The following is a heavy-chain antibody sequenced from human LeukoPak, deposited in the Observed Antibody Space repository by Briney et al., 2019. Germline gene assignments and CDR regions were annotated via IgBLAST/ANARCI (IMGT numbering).Heavy chain of an antibody. CDR3: AKRPSDYGDYVTYFDY. J-gene: IGHJ4*02. CDR1: GSSIISYG. Sequence: GGSLRLSCAASGSSIISYGMHWVRQAPGKGLEWVGVISDDGRNKKYADSVKGRFTISRDNSKDTLYLQMNSLRDEDTAVYYCAKRPSDYGDYVTYFDYWGQGTLVTVSS. CDR2: ISDDGRNK. D-gene: IGHD4-17*01. V-gene: IGHV3-30*18.